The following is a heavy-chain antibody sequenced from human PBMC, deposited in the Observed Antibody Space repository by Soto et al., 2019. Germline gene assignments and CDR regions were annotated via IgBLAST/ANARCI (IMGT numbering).Heavy chain of an antibody. CDR2: INTASSYT. CDR3: AREADILNWFDP. CDR1: GLTFSDYF. J-gene: IGHJ5*02. Sequence: PGGSLRLSCAACGLTFSDYFMSWIRQAPGKGLEWVSYINTASSYTNYADSVKGRFTISRDNAKNSLYLQMNSLRAEDTAVYYCAREADILNWFDPWGQGTLVTVSS. V-gene: IGHV3-11*06. D-gene: IGHD3-9*01.